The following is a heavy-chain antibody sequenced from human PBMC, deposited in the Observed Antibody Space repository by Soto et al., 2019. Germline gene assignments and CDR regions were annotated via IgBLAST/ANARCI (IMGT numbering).Heavy chain of an antibody. CDR1: GGSISVSSYS. CDR2: IYYSGST. V-gene: IGHV4-39*01. Sequence: HLQLQEPGPGLGKPSETRSLTCTVSGGSISVSSYSWGGIRQPPGKGLEWIGSIYYSGSTYYNPSLKSRVTISVDTSKNQFSLKLSSVTAADTAVYYCAKDFDYWGQGTLVTVSS. CDR3: AKDFDY. J-gene: IGHJ4*02.